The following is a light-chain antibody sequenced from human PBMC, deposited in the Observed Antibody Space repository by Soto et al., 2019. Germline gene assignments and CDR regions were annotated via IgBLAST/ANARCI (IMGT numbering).Light chain of an antibody. J-gene: IGKJ1*01. CDR2: QAS. CDR3: QQYDFYST. Sequence: DVRMTQSPSTLSASVGDRVTITCRASEIINNHLAWYQQKPGKAPKLLISQASRSESGVPSRFSGSGSGTEFILTISSLQPDDFATYYCQQYDFYSTFGQGTKVDIK. V-gene: IGKV1-5*03. CDR1: EIINNH.